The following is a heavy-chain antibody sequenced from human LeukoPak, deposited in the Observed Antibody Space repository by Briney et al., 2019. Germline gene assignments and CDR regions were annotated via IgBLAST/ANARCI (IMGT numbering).Heavy chain of an antibody. CDR3: ARGRTMTTVTTYFDY. CDR2: IYTSGST. Sequence: SETLSLTCTVSGGSISSYYWSWIRQPAGKGLEWIGRIYTSGSTNYNPSLKSRVTMSVDTSKNQFSLKLSSVTAADTAVYYCARGRTMTTVTTYFDYWGQETLVTVSS. V-gene: IGHV4-4*07. CDR1: GGSISSYY. J-gene: IGHJ4*02. D-gene: IGHD4-17*01.